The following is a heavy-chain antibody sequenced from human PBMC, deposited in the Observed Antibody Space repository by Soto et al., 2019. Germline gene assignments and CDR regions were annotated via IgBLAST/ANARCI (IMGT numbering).Heavy chain of an antibody. CDR1: GDSLSSNSAA. J-gene: IGHJ6*02. CDR3: ATAAGGNYYYGMNV. D-gene: IGHD6-13*01. CDR2: TYYRSKWYN. V-gene: IGHV6-1*01. Sequence: PSQTLSLTCAISGDSLSSNSAAWNWIRQSPSRGLECLGRTYYRSKWYNDYAVSVKSRITISPDTSKNQFSLQLNSVTPEDTAVYYCATAAGGNYYYGMNVWGQGTTVTVSS.